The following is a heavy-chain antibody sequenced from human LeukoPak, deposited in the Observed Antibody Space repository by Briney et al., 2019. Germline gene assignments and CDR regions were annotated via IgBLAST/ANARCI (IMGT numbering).Heavy chain of an antibody. V-gene: IGHV1-2*02. CDR3: ARVHRKYDSSGSLSYD. D-gene: IGHD3-22*01. CDR2: INPNSGDT. CDR1: GYTFTGYY. Sequence: SVKLSCKASGYTFTGYYMHWVRQAPGQGLEWMGWINPNSGDTNYPQRFQGRVTLTRDTSINTAYMELSGLRSDDTAVYYCARVHRKYDSSGSLSYDWGQGTLVTVSS. J-gene: IGHJ4*02.